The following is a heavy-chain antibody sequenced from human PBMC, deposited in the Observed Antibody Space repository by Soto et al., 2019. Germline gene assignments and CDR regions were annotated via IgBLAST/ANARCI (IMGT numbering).Heavy chain of an antibody. CDR1: GGSISSYY. CDR3: VSQRTTVITQAYFDY. J-gene: IGHJ4*02. D-gene: IGHD4-4*01. V-gene: IGHV4-59*08. Sequence: KPSETLSLTCTVSGGSISSYYWTWIRQPPGKGLEWIASFYYTGSADYNPSLKSRITGSVASSRTQFSLRLRSVTASDTAVYFCVSQRTTVITQAYFDYWGPGALVTVSS. CDR2: FYYTGSA.